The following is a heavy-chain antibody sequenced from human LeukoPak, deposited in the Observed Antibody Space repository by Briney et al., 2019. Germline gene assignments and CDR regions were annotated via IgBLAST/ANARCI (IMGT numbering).Heavy chain of an antibody. V-gene: IGHV1-69*06. CDR3: AVGDYYYDTRFDY. CDR1: GGTFSSYA. J-gene: IGHJ4*02. CDR2: IIPIFGTA. D-gene: IGHD3-22*01. Sequence: SVKVSCKASGGTFSSYAISWVRQAPGQGLEWMGGIIPIFGTANYAQKFQGRVTITADKSTSTAYMELSSLRSEDTAVYYCAVGDYYYDTRFDYWGQGTLVTVSS.